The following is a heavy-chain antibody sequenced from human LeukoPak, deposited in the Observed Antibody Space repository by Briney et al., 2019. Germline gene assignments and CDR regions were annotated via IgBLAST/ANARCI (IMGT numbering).Heavy chain of an antibody. Sequence: ASVKASCKTSGYAFIDHHMHWVRQAPGQGLEWMGWINPNSGGTNYAQKFQGRVTMTRDTSISTAYMELSRLRSDDTAVYYCARDTDLWFGSIDYWGQGTLVAVSS. CDR2: INPNSGGT. D-gene: IGHD3-10*01. J-gene: IGHJ4*02. CDR1: GYAFIDHH. V-gene: IGHV1-2*02. CDR3: ARDTDLWFGSIDY.